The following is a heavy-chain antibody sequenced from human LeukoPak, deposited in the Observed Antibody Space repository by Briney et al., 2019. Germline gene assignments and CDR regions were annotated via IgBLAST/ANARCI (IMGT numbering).Heavy chain of an antibody. CDR2: IIPIFGTA. Sequence: ASVKVSCKASGYTFTNYGINWVRQAPGQGLEWMGGIIPIFGTANYAQKFQGRVTITADESTSTAYMELSSLRSEDTAVYYCARGTTLVTNYFGYWGQGTLVTVSS. J-gene: IGHJ4*02. D-gene: IGHD5-18*01. CDR3: ARGTTLVTNYFGY. V-gene: IGHV1-69*13. CDR1: GYTFTNYG.